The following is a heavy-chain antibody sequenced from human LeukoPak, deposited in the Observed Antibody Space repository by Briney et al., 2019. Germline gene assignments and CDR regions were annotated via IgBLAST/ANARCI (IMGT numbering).Heavy chain of an antibody. V-gene: IGHV1-46*01. CDR1: GGTFTSYY. CDR3: ARGAGDYYYDSSGYHDY. CDR2: INPSGGST. J-gene: IGHJ4*02. D-gene: IGHD3-22*01. Sequence: ASVKLSCKASGGTFTSYYMHWVRQAPGQGLEWMGIINPSGGSTSYAQKFQGRVTMTRDTSTSTVYMELSSLRSEDTAVYYCARGAGDYYYDSSGYHDYWGQGTLFTVSS.